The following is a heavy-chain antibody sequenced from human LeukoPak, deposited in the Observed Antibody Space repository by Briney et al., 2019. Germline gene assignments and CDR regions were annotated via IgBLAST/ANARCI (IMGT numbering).Heavy chain of an antibody. Sequence: PGGSLRLSCAASGFTFSSYWMHWVRQAPGKGLEWVSAISGSGGSTYYADSVKGRFTISRDNSKNTLYLQMNSLRAEDTAVYYCAKITYGSGWFFDYWGQGTLVTVSS. CDR1: GFTFSSYW. D-gene: IGHD6-19*01. J-gene: IGHJ4*02. V-gene: IGHV3-23*01. CDR3: AKITYGSGWFFDY. CDR2: ISGSGGST.